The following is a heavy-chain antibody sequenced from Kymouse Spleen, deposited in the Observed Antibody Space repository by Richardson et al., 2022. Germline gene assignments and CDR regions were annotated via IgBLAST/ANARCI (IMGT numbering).Heavy chain of an antibody. Sequence: EVQLVESGGGLVQPGGSLRLSCAASGFTFSSYAMSWVRQAPGKGLEWVSAISGSGGSTYYADSVKGRFTISRDNSKNTLYLQMNSLRAEDTAVYYCAKDYYYGSGSYLDAFDIWGQGTMVTVSS. CDR2: ISGSGGST. V-gene: IGHV3-23*04. CDR3: AKDYYYGSGSYLDAFDI. CDR1: GFTFSSYA. J-gene: IGHJ3*02. D-gene: IGHD3-10*01.